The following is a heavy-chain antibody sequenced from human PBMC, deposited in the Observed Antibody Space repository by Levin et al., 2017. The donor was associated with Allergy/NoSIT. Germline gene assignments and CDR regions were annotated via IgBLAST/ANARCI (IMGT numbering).Heavy chain of an antibody. J-gene: IGHJ5*02. Sequence: SQTLSLTCTVSGGSISSSNYYWGWIRQSPGKGLEWIGSIYYSGNTYYNSSLKSRVTISVDTSKNQFSLKLSSVTAADTAVYYCARGRVTKNLSWFDPWGQGTLVTVSS. CDR3: ARGRVTKNLSWFDP. D-gene: IGHD2-21*02. CDR2: IYYSGNT. V-gene: IGHV4-39*01. CDR1: GGSISSSNYY.